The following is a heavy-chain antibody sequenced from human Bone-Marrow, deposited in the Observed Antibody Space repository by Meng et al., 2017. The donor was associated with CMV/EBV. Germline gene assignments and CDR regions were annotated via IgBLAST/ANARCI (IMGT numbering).Heavy chain of an antibody. Sequence: GESLKISCAASGFTFSSYAMSWVRQAPGKGLEWVSSISSGSTSIYYTDSVRGRFAISRDNAKNSLYLQMNSLRAEDTAVYYCAREDVIPVAPFDYWGQGTLVTVSS. V-gene: IGHV3-21*01. CDR3: AREDVIPVAPFDY. CDR2: ISSGSTSI. CDR1: GFTFSSYA. D-gene: IGHD2-2*01. J-gene: IGHJ4*02.